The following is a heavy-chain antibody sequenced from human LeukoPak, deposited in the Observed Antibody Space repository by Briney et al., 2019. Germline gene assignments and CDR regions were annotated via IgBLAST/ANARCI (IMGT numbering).Heavy chain of an antibody. Sequence: ASVKVSCKASGYTFTGYYMHWVRQAPGQGLEWMGWINPNSGGTNYAQKFQGRVTMTRDTSISTAYMELSSLRSEDTAVYYCARGYYDILTGYYYFDYWGQGTLVTVSS. D-gene: IGHD3-9*01. CDR3: ARGYYDILTGYYYFDY. V-gene: IGHV1-2*02. CDR1: GYTFTGYY. CDR2: INPNSGGT. J-gene: IGHJ4*02.